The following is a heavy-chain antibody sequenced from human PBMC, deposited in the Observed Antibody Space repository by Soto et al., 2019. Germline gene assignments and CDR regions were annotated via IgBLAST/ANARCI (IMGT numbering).Heavy chain of an antibody. D-gene: IGHD2-8*01. J-gene: IGHJ4*02. V-gene: IGHV4-59*01. CDR3: ARYNSYAIDY. CDR1: GTSISSYY. CDR2: IHYSRTT. Sequence: VPLQESGPGLVKPSETLSLTCTVSGTSISSYYWNWIRQPPGKGLELIANIHYSRTTNYNPSLASRVTLSVDTSKNQFSLKMTSVTAADRAMYFCARYNSYAIDYWGRGTLVTVSS.